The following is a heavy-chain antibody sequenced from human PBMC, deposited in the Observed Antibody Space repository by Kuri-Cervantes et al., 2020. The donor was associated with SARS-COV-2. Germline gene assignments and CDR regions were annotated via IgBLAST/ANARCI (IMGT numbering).Heavy chain of an antibody. Sequence: GGSLRLSCKGSGYSFTSYWNGWVRQMPGKGLEWMRIIYLGDSDTRYSPSFQGQVTISADKSISTAYLQWSSLKATGTAMYYCARSGYTVVTPDYWGQGTLVTVSS. CDR2: IYLGDSDT. CDR3: ARSGYTVVTPDY. D-gene: IGHD4-23*01. V-gene: IGHV5-51*01. CDR1: GYSFTSYW. J-gene: IGHJ4*02.